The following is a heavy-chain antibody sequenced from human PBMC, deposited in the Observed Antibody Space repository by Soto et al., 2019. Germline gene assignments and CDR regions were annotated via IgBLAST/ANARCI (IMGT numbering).Heavy chain of an antibody. V-gene: IGHV3-23*01. D-gene: IGHD3-10*01. CDR3: ATSMLRGVLDFDY. CDR1: GFTFSSYA. CDR2: ISGSGGST. J-gene: IGHJ4*02. Sequence: EVQLLESGGGLVQPGGSLRLSCAASGFTFSSYAMSWVRQAPGKGLEWVSGISGSGGSTYYADSVKGRSTISRDNSKNTLYLQMNSLRAEDTAVYYCATSMLRGVLDFDYWGQGTLVTVSS.